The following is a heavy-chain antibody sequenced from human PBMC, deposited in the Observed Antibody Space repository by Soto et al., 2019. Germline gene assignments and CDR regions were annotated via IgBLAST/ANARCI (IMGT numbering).Heavy chain of an antibody. CDR3: ARGYGVTTNPPGH. V-gene: IGHV4-59*08. J-gene: IGHJ4*02. D-gene: IGHD4-17*01. Sequence: SETLSLTCTVSGGSISSYYWSWIRQPPGKGLEWIGYIYYSGSTNYNPSLKSRVTISVDTSKNQFSLKLSSVTTADTAVYYCARGYGVTTNPPGHWGQGTLVTVSS. CDR1: GGSISSYY. CDR2: IYYSGST.